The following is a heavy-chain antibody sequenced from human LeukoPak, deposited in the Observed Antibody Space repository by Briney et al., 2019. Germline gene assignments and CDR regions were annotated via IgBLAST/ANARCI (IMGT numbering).Heavy chain of an antibody. Sequence: TLSLTCTVSGGSISSSSYYWGWIRQPPGKALEWLALIYWDDDKRYSPSLKSRLTITKDTSKNQVVLTMTNMDPVDTATYYCAHRLIAAAGTVFDYWGQGTLVTVSS. D-gene: IGHD6-13*01. CDR3: AHRLIAAAGTVFDY. J-gene: IGHJ4*02. V-gene: IGHV2-5*02. CDR2: IYWDDDK. CDR1: GGSISSSSYY.